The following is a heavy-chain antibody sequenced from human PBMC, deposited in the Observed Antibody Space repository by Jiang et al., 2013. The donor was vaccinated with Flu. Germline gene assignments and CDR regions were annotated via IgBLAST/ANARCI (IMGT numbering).Heavy chain of an antibody. J-gene: IGHJ4*02. CDR2: VSPYNGDT. V-gene: IGHV1-18*01. CDR1: GYSFSSYG. CDR3: ARDFIYCARGSEYYYDSSGHPPDY. D-gene: IGHD3-22*01. Sequence: SGAEVKKPGASVKVSCKASGYSFSSYGISWVRQAPGQGLEWMGWVSPYNGDTNYAQRVQGRVTMTTDTSTSTAYMELRSLRSDDTAVYYCARDFIYCARGSEYYYDSSGHPPDYWGQGTLVTVSS.